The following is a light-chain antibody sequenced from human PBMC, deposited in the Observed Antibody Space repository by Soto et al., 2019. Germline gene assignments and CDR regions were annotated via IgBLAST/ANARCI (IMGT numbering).Light chain of an antibody. Sequence: QSVLTQPPSVSGAPGQRVTISCTGSSSNIGAGYDVHWYQQLPGTAPKLLIYGNSNRPSGVPDRFSGSKSGTSASLAITGLQAEDEADSYCQSYDSSLLGVFGTGTKLTVL. V-gene: IGLV1-40*01. CDR3: QSYDSSLLGV. J-gene: IGLJ1*01. CDR1: SSNIGAGYD. CDR2: GNS.